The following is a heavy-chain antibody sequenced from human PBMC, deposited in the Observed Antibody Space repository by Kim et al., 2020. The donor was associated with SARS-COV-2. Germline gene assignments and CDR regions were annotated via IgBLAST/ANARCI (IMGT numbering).Heavy chain of an antibody. D-gene: IGHD6-19*01. CDR2: ISSSSSYI. J-gene: IGHJ5*02. Sequence: GGSLRLSCAASGFTFSSYSMNWVRQAPGKGLEWVSSISSSSSYIYYADSVKGRSTISRDNAKNSLYLQMNSLRAEDTAVYYCARDDSSGWWGGLSNWFDPWGQGTLVTVSS. CDR3: ARDDSSGWWGGLSNWFDP. CDR1: GFTFSSYS. V-gene: IGHV3-21*04.